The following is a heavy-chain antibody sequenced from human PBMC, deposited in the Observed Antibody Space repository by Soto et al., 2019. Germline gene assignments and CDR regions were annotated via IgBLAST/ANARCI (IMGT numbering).Heavy chain of an antibody. J-gene: IGHJ6*02. V-gene: IGHV3-7*03. CDR3: ARDITMVRGFSYYYGMDV. CDR2: IKQDGSEK. CDR1: GFTFSSYW. Sequence: PGGSLRLSCAASGFTFSSYWMSWVRQAPGKGLEWVANIKQDGSEKYYVDSVKGRFTISRDNAKNSLYLQMNSLRAEDTAVYYCARDITMVRGFSYYYGMDVWGQGTTVTVSS. D-gene: IGHD3-10*01.